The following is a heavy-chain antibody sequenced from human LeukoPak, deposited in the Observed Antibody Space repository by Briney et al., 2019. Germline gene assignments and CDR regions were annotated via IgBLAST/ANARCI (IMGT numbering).Heavy chain of an antibody. D-gene: IGHD2-21*02. CDR3: ARGSTVTAGAFDI. CDR2: FYYSGST. V-gene: IGHV4-59*01. J-gene: IGHJ3*02. CDR1: GGSLSSDY. Sequence: SETLSLTCTVSGGSLSSDYWSWIRQPPGEGLEWVGYFYYSGSTHYSPSLRSRVTISLDTSKNQFSLKLSSVTAADTALYHCARGSTVTAGAFDIWGQGTMVTVSS.